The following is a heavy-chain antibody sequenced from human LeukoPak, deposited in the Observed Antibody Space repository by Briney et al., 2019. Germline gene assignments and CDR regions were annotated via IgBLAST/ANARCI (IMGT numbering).Heavy chain of an antibody. V-gene: IGHV3-30-3*01. CDR2: ISYDGSNK. Sequence: PGGSLRLSCAASGFTFSSYAMHWVRPAPGKGLEWVADISYDGSNKYYADSVKGRFTISRDNSKNTLYLQMNSLRAEDTAVYYCASGSIAGFYYGMDVWRQGTTVTVSS. CDR3: ASGSIAGFYYGMDV. J-gene: IGHJ6*02. CDR1: GFTFSSYA. D-gene: IGHD1-26*01.